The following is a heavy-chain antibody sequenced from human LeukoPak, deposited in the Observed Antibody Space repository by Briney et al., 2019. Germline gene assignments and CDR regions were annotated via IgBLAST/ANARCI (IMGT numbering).Heavy chain of an antibody. CDR1: VYNFASYT. CDR3: ARSSSGTYHY. V-gene: IGHV1-3*01. J-gene: IGHJ4*02. CDR2: INGDNGNT. D-gene: IGHD3-10*01. Sequence: ASVKVSCKTSVYNFASYTMHWLRQAPGQSPEWMGSINGDNGNTKYSKKFQGRVTFTRDTSASSAYMELSRLRSEDTAVYYCARSSSGTYHYWGQGTLVTVSS.